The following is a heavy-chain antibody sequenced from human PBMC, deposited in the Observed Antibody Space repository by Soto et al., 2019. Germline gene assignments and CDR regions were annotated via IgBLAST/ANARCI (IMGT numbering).Heavy chain of an antibody. J-gene: IGHJ4*02. CDR2: IYYSVST. D-gene: IGHD4-17*01. Sequence: PSETLSLTCHVSGGSISSSSYYWGWIRQPPGKGLEWIGSIYYSVSTYSNPSLKSRVTISVDTSTNQFSLKLSAVTAADTAVYYCARHQTTSKGPLYYFDYWGQGTLVTVSS. V-gene: IGHV4-39*01. CDR1: GGSISSSSYY. CDR3: ARHQTTSKGPLYYFDY.